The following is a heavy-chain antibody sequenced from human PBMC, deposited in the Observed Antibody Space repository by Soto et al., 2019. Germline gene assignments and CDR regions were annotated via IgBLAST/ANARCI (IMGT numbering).Heavy chain of an antibody. J-gene: IGHJ6*02. D-gene: IGHD3-10*01. Sequence: VKVSCKASGYTFTSYYMHWVRQDPEQGLEWMGIINPSGGSTSYAQKFQGRVTMTRDTSTSTVYMELSSLRSEDTAVYYCAREKKGGSGSPSAYYYYGMDVWGQGTTVTVSS. V-gene: IGHV1-46*03. CDR2: INPSGGST. CDR1: GYTFTSYY. CDR3: AREKKGGSGSPSAYYYYGMDV.